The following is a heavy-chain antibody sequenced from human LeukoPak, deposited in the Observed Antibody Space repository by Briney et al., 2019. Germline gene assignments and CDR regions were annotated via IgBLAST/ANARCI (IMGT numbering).Heavy chain of an antibody. CDR2: INLDGTEE. V-gene: IGHV3-7*01. Sequence: GGSLRLSCAASGSVFSTYWMTWVRQAPGKGLEWVANINLDGTEEHYVDSSLKGRFTISRDNAKNSLYLQMTSLRVEDKAVYYCASGRHDFLHWGQGTLVTVSS. J-gene: IGHJ4*02. CDR1: GSVFSTYW. D-gene: IGHD3/OR15-3a*01. CDR3: ASGRHDFLH.